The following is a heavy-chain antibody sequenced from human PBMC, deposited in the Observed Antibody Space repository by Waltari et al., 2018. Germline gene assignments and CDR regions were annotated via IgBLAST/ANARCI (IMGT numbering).Heavy chain of an antibody. CDR1: GGSFSGYY. Sequence: QVQLQQWGAGLLKPSETLSLTCAVYGGSFSGYYWSWIRQPPGKGLEWIGEINHSGSTNYYPSLKSRVTISVDTSKNQFSLKLSSVTAADTAVYYCARGWRYCSSTSCYASYYYYMDVWGKGTTVTVSS. V-gene: IGHV4-34*01. CDR3: ARGWRYCSSTSCYASYYYYMDV. D-gene: IGHD2-2*01. J-gene: IGHJ6*03. CDR2: INHSGST.